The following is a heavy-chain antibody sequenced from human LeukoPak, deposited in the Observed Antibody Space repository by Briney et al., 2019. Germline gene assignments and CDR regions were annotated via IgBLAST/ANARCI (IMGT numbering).Heavy chain of an antibody. CDR2: INHSGST. Sequence: SETLSLTCTVSGGSISGYYWSWIRQPPGKGLEWIGEINHSGSTNYNPSLKSRVTISVDTSKNQFSLKLSSVTAADTAVYYCARFPTRVVTTFRGYYGMDVWGQGTTVTVSS. D-gene: IGHD2-21*02. V-gene: IGHV4-34*01. J-gene: IGHJ6*02. CDR1: GGSISGYY. CDR3: ARFPTRVVTTFRGYYGMDV.